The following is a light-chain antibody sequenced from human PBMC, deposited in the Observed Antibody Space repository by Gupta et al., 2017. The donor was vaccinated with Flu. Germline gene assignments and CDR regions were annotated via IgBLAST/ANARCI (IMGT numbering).Light chain of an antibody. Sequence: IIISCAGTNKYMIGYDYVSWYQQHPGTAPKLLIYADNRRPSGIPRRFSGSKYGATASLNITGLQSGDEADYYCNSFKSNPIPGVFGGGTKLTVL. CDR3: NSFKSNPIPGV. V-gene: IGLV2-14*01. CDR1: NKYMIGYDY. J-gene: IGLJ2*01. CDR2: ADN.